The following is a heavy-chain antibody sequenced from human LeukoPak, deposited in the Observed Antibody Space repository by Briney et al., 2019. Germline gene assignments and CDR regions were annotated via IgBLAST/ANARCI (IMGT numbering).Heavy chain of an antibody. CDR1: GYTFTSYD. Sequence: ASVKVSCKASGYTFTSYDINWVRQATGQGLEWMGWMNPNSGNTGYAQKFQGRVTMTRNTSISTAYMELSSLRSEDTAVYYCARGKSTYYDSSGYQYYYYMDVWGKGTTVPVSS. CDR3: ARGKSTYYDSSGYQYYYYMDV. J-gene: IGHJ6*03. V-gene: IGHV1-8*01. D-gene: IGHD3-22*01. CDR2: MNPNSGNT.